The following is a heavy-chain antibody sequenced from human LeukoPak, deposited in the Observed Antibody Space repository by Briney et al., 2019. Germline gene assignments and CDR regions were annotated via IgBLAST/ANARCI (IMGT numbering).Heavy chain of an antibody. CDR1: GGPLSGYY. V-gene: IGHV4-34*01. CDR3: ARGYCSSTSCYTGGWFDP. D-gene: IGHD2-2*02. CDR2: INHSGSA. Sequence: SEPLSLPCAVYGGPLSGYYWSWIPQPPGKALQWIGEINHSGSANYNPSLKSRVTISVDTSKNQFSLKLSSVTAADTAVYYCARGYCSSTSCYTGGWFDPWGQGTLVTVSS. J-gene: IGHJ5*02.